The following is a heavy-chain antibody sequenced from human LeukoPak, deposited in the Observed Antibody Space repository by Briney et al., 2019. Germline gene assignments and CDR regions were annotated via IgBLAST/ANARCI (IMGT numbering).Heavy chain of an antibody. CDR2: IKADGSST. V-gene: IGHV3-74*01. J-gene: IGHJ4*02. Sequence: PGRSLRLSCAPSGFTFSNFWMHWVRHVPGKGLVWVSRIKADGSSTTYADSVKGRFTISRDNAKNTVYLEMNSLRAEDTAVYYCANDRGYSFDYWGQGTLVTVPS. D-gene: IGHD3-22*01. CDR1: GFTFSNFW. CDR3: ANDRGYSFDY.